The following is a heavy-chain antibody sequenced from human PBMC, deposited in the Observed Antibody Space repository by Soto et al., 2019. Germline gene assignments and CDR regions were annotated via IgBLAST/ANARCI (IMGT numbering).Heavy chain of an antibody. J-gene: IGHJ6*03. CDR1: GYTFTSYD. V-gene: IGHV1-8*01. Sequence: ASVKVSCKASGYTFTSYDINWVRQATGQGLEWMGWMNPNSGNTGYAQKFQGRVTMTRNTSISTAYMELSSLRSEDTAVYYCARGLLHYDILTGYNYYYMAVWGKGTTVPVSS. D-gene: IGHD3-9*01. CDR3: ARGLLHYDILTGYNYYYMAV. CDR2: MNPNSGNT.